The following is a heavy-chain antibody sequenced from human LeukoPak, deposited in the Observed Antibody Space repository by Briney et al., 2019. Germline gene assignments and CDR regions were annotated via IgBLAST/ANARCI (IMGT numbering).Heavy chain of an antibody. CDR1: AGSLETYY. Sequence: SETLSLTCTVSAGSLETYYWSWIRQPPGKGLEWIGEINHSGSTNYNPSLKSRVTISVDTSKNQFSLKLSSVTAADTAVYYCASVRGINYSNKPNLFDYWGQGTLVTVSS. CDR2: INHSGST. D-gene: IGHD4-11*01. J-gene: IGHJ4*02. CDR3: ASVRGINYSNKPNLFDY. V-gene: IGHV4-34*01.